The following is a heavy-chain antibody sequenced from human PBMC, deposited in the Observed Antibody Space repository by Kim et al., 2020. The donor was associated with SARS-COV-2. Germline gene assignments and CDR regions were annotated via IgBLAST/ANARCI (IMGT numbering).Heavy chain of an antibody. Sequence: GGSLRLSCAASGFTFSSYEMNWVRQAPGKGLEWVSYISSSGSTIYYADSVKGRFTISRDNAKNSLYLQMNSLRAEDTAVYYCAREPEGWDRGVMSGPWGQGTLVTVSS. D-gene: IGHD3-10*01. CDR1: GFTFSSYE. V-gene: IGHV3-48*03. CDR3: AREPEGWDRGVMSGP. J-gene: IGHJ5*02. CDR2: ISSSGSTI.